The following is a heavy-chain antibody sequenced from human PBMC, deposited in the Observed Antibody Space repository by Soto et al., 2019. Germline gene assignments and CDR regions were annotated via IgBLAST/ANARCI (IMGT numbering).Heavy chain of an antibody. Sequence: QLQLQECGSGLVKPSQTLSLTCAVSGGSISSGGYSWSWIRQPPGKGLEWIGYIYHSGSTYYNPSRKSRATISVDRSKNQFSLKLSSVTAADTAVYSCARVPGPWGQGTLVTVSS. J-gene: IGHJ5*02. CDR3: ARVPGP. CDR2: IYHSGST. CDR1: GGSISSGGYS. V-gene: IGHV4-30-2*01.